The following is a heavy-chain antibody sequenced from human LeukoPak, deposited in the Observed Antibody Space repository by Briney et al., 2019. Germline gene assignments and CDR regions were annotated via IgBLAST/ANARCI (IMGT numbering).Heavy chain of an antibody. V-gene: IGHV3-49*04. Sequence: GGSLRLSCTPSGFTLGDYGMSWVRQAPGKGLEWVGFITSKAYGGTTEYAASVKGRFTISRDDSKSIAYLQMNSLKTEDTAVYYCTRLVRYCSGGNCYRHFDYWGQGTLVTVSS. D-gene: IGHD2-15*01. CDR3: TRLVRYCSGGNCYRHFDY. CDR2: ITSKAYGGTT. J-gene: IGHJ4*02. CDR1: GFTLGDYG.